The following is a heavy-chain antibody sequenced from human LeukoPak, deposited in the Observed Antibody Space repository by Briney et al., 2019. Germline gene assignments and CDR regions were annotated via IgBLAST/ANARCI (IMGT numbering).Heavy chain of an antibody. CDR1: GVTFNDYA. Sequence: GGSLRRSCAASGVTFNDYARHWVRQAPGKGLEWVSGISWNSGSIGYADSVKGRFTISRDNAKNSLYLQMNSLRAGDTAVYYCARATYSSTWYSRYFDLWGRGTLVTVSS. CDR2: ISWNSGSI. J-gene: IGHJ2*01. V-gene: IGHV3-9*01. D-gene: IGHD6-13*01. CDR3: ARATYSSTWYSRYFDL.